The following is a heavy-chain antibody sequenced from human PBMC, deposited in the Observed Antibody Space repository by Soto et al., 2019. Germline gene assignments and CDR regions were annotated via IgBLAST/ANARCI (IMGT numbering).Heavy chain of an antibody. CDR2: IIPILGSA. J-gene: IGHJ3*02. CDR1: GGSFSSNA. CDR3: ASRERVDAFDI. V-gene: IGHV1-69*01. Sequence: QVQLVQSGAEVKKPGSSVKVSCKASGGSFSSNAISWVRQAPGQGLEWMGGIIPILGSANYAQKFQDRLTITADGSTNTTYMELNSLRSEDAAVYYCASRERVDAFDIWGQGTVVTVSS. D-gene: IGHD1-26*01.